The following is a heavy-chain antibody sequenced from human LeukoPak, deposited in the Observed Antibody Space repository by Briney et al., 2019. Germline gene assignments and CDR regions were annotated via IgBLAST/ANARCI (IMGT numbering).Heavy chain of an antibody. CDR1: GFTFSSYW. D-gene: IGHD2-15*01. V-gene: IGHV3-7*04. CDR3: ARATRGYCSGGSCYLPYYFDY. CDR2: IKQDGSEK. J-gene: IGHJ4*02. Sequence: GWSLRLSCAASGFTFSSYWMSWVRQAPGKGLEWVANIKQDGSEKYYVDSVKGRFTISRDNAKNSLYLQMNSLRAEDTAVYYCARATRGYCSGGSCYLPYYFDYWGQGTLVTVSS.